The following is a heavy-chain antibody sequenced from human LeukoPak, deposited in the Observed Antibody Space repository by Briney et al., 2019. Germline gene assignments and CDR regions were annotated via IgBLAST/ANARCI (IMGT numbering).Heavy chain of an antibody. Sequence: SETLSLTCTVSGGSISSYYWSWIRQPPGKGLEWIGYIDYRGYTNYNPSLKSRVTISVDTSKNQFSLKLTSVTAADTAVYFCARGGYYGSGNDFRFDPWGQGTLVTVSS. V-gene: IGHV4-59*13. CDR1: GGSISSYY. CDR3: ARGGYYGSGNDFRFDP. CDR2: IDYRGYT. D-gene: IGHD3-10*01. J-gene: IGHJ5*02.